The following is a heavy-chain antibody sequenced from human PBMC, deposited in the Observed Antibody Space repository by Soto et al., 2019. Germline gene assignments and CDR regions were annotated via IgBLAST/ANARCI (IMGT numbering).Heavy chain of an antibody. CDR1: GGSISSSSYY. CDR3: ARHLLPPYSSSSILLDY. Sequence: PSETLSLTCTVSGGSISSSSYYWGWIRQPPGKGLEWIGSIYYSGSTYYNPSLKSRVTISVDTSKNQFSLKLSSVTAADTAVYYCARHLLPPYSSSSILLDYWGQGTLVTVS. D-gene: IGHD6-6*01. CDR2: IYYSGST. J-gene: IGHJ4*02. V-gene: IGHV4-39*01.